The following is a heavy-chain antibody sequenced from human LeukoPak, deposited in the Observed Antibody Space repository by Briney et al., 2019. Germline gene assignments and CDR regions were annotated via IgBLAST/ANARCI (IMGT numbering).Heavy chain of an antibody. CDR3: AKDYDILTGPPYFDY. Sequence: GGSLRLSCAGSGFTFDDHAMHWVRQAPGKGLEWVSGISWNSGSIGYADSVKGRFTISRDNAKNSLYLQMNSLRAEDTALYYCAKDYDILTGPPYFDYWGQGTLVTVSS. CDR2: ISWNSGSI. CDR1: GFTFDDHA. V-gene: IGHV3-9*01. J-gene: IGHJ4*02. D-gene: IGHD3-9*01.